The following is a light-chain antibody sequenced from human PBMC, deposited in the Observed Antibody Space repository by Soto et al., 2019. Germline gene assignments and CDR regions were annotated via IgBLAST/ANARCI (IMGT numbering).Light chain of an antibody. V-gene: IGLV2-14*01. CDR1: SSDVGGYNY. CDR2: DVS. J-gene: IGLJ2*01. Sequence: QSALTQPASVSGSPGQSITISCTGTSSDVGGYNYVSWYQQHPGKAPKLMIYDVSNRPSGVSNRFSGSKSGNTTSLTISGLPAEDEDDYYCSSYTSSSTIMVFGGGTKLTVL. CDR3: SSYTSSSTIMV.